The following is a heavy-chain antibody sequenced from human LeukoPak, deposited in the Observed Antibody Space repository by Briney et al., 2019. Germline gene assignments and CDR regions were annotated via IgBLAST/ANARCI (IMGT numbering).Heavy chain of an antibody. J-gene: IGHJ3*01. CDR3: ARGIGTSYDSSRDAFDV. V-gene: IGHV4-61*02. D-gene: IGHD3-22*01. Sequence: SETLSLTCTVSAGSINSGDYYWSWIRQPAGKGLEWIGRIYSPGTNYNYNPSVKSRVTLSIDTSKNQFSLKLTSVTAADTAVYYCARGIGTSYDSSRDAFDVWGQGTMVTVSS. CDR2: IYSPGTN. CDR1: AGSINSGDYY.